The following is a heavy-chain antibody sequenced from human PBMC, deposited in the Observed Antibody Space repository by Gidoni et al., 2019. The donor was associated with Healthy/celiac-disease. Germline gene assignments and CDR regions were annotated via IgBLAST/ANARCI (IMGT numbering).Heavy chain of an antibody. V-gene: IGHV1-8*01. CDR2: MNPNSGNT. Sequence: QVQLVQSGAEVKKPGASVQVSCKASGYTFTSYDNNWVRQATGQGLEWMGWMNPNSGNTGYAQKFQGRVTMTRNTSISTAYMELSSLRSEDTAVYYCARWRRYSGSRTDLYGMDVWGQGTTVTVSS. CDR3: ARWRRYSGSRTDLYGMDV. J-gene: IGHJ6*02. CDR1: GYTFTSYD. D-gene: IGHD1-26*01.